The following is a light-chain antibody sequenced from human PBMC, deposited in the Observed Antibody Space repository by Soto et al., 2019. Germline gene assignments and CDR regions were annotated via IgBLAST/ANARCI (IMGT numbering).Light chain of an antibody. CDR3: QQYGSSGT. J-gene: IGKJ1*01. CDR1: QSVSNNY. V-gene: IGKV3-20*01. CDR2: GAS. Sequence: EIVLTQSPCTLSLSPGERATLSCRASQSVSNNYLAWYQQTPGQAPRLLIYGASNRATGIPDRFSGSGSGTDFTLTISRLEPEDFAVYYCQQYGSSGTFGQGTKVDIK.